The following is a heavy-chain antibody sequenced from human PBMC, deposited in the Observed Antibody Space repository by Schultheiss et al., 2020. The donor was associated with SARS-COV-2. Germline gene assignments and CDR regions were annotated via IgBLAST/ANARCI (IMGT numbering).Heavy chain of an antibody. CDR2: INHSGST. J-gene: IGHJ4*02. D-gene: IGHD1-1*01. CDR3: AREVPPLLDRGGYYFDY. V-gene: IGHV4-34*01. Sequence: GSLRLSCAVYGGSFSGYYWSWIRQPPGKGLEWIGEINHSGSTNYNPSLKSRVTISVDTSKNQFSLKLSSVTAEDTAVYYCAREVPPLLDRGGYYFDYWGQGTLVTVSS. CDR1: GGSFSGYY.